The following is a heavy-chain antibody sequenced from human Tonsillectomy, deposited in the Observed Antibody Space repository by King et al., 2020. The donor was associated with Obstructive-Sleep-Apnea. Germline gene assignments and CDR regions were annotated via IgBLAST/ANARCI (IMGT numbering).Heavy chain of an antibody. V-gene: IGHV3-30*03. CDR1: GFTFSSYA. CDR3: ARDRVYCSGGTRYSGGLYGMDV. CDR2: TSYDGSKK. D-gene: IGHD2-15*01. J-gene: IGHJ6*02. Sequence: VQLVESGGGVVQPGRSLRLSCAASGFTFSSYAMHWVRQAPGKGLEWAAVTSYDGSKKYYADSVKGRFTISRDNSKNTLSLQINSLRAEDTAVYYCARDRVYCSGGTRYSGGLYGMDVWGQGTTVTVSS.